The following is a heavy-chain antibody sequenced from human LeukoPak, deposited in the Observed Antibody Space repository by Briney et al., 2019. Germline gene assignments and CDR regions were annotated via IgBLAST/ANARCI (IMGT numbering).Heavy chain of an antibody. CDR3: ARDSMVVVAATPVSYYYGMDV. V-gene: IGHV4-4*07. CDR1: GVSISSYY. D-gene: IGHD2-15*01. J-gene: IGHJ6*02. Sequence: SETLSLTCTVSGVSISSYYWSWIRQPAGKGLEWIGRIYTSGSTNYNPSLKSRVTMSVDTSKNQFSLKLSSVTAADTAVYYCARDSMVVVAATPVSYYYGMDVWGQGPRSPSP. CDR2: IYTSGST.